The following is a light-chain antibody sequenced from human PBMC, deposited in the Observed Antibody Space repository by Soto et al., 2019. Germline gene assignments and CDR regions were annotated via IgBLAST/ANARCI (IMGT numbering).Light chain of an antibody. CDR2: DAS. CDR1: QSVSSD. CDR3: QQRSNWPSYT. J-gene: IGKJ2*01. Sequence: EIVLTQSPATLSLSPGERATLSCRASQSVSSDLAWDQQKPGQAPRLLIYDASNRATGIPARFSGSGSGTDFTLTISSLEPEDFAVYYWQQRSNWPSYTFGQGTKLEI. V-gene: IGKV3-11*01.